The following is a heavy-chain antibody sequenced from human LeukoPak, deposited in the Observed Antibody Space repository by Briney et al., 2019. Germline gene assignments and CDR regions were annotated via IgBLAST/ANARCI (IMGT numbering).Heavy chain of an antibody. Sequence: TSETLSLTCTVSGVSISTYSWSWIRQPPGKGLEWIGYISYSGSTSYNPSLRSRVTISVDTSKNQFSLKLSSVTAADTAVYYCATDGNFDLWGRGTLVTVSS. D-gene: IGHD1-26*01. CDR1: GVSISTYS. CDR3: ATDGNFDL. V-gene: IGHV4-59*01. CDR2: ISYSGST. J-gene: IGHJ2*01.